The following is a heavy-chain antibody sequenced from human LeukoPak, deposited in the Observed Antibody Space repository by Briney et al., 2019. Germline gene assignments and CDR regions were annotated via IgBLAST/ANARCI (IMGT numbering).Heavy chain of an antibody. CDR3: AKDGEYCSSTSCYMNWFDP. V-gene: IGHV3-30*18. CDR2: ISYGGSNK. D-gene: IGHD2-2*02. CDR1: GFTFSSYG. Sequence: GGSLRLSCAASGFTFSSYGMHWVRQAPGKGLEWVAVISYGGSNKYYADSVKGRFTISRDNSKNTLYLQMNSLRAEDTAVYYCAKDGEYCSSTSCYMNWFDPWGQGTLVTVSS. J-gene: IGHJ5*02.